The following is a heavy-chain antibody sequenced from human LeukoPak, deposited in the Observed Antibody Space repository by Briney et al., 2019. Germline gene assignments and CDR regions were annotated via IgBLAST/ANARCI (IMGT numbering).Heavy chain of an antibody. CDR3: ADRKGGSWYEH. D-gene: IGHD6-25*01. Sequence: SGPTLVKPTQTLTLTCTFSGFSRTTRGVGVGWIRQPPGKALEWLALIYWDDDKRLSPTLKTRLTITKDSSKIQVVLTMTNIDPVDTATYYCADRKGGSWYEHWGQGTLVTVSS. V-gene: IGHV2-5*02. J-gene: IGHJ5*02. CDR2: IYWDDDK. CDR1: GFSRTTRGVG.